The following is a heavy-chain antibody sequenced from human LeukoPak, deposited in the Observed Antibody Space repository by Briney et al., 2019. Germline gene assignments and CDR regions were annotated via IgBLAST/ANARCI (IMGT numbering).Heavy chain of an antibody. J-gene: IGHJ3*02. CDR3: ARGGSSSAFDI. Sequence: GGSLRLSCAASGFTFSSYSMNWVRQAPGKGLEWVSSISSSSSYIYYADSVKGRFTISRDNAKNSLYLQTNSLRAEDTAVYYCARGGSSSAFDIWGQGTMVTVSS. D-gene: IGHD6-6*01. V-gene: IGHV3-21*01. CDR1: GFTFSSYS. CDR2: ISSSSSYI.